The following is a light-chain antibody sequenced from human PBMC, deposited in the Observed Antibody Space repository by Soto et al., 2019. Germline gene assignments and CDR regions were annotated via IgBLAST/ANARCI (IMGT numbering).Light chain of an antibody. J-gene: IGLJ1*01. V-gene: IGLV2-8*01. CDR2: EVT. Sequence: QSVLTQPPSASGSPGQSVTISCTGTGSDVGGYNYVSWYQQHPGKAPKLMIYEVTKWPSGVPDRFSGSKSGNTASLTVSGLQSEDEADYYCSAYAGTDLYVFGSGTKVTVL. CDR1: GSDVGGYNY. CDR3: SAYAGTDLYV.